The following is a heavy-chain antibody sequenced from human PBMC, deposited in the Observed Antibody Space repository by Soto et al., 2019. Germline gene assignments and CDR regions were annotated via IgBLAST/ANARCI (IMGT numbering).Heavy chain of an antibody. J-gene: IGHJ4*02. D-gene: IGHD6-19*01. CDR2: MTSDTKTI. V-gene: IGHV3-48*02. CDR3: ARSVEGHFDY. CDR1: GFTFRIYS. Sequence: EVQLVESGGGLVQPGGSLRLSYAASGFTFRIYSMNWVRQAPGKGLEWISYMTSDTKTIKYADSVKGRFTITRDNDKNSVCLQMTSLRDEDTAVYYCARSVEGHFDYWGQGTLVTVSS.